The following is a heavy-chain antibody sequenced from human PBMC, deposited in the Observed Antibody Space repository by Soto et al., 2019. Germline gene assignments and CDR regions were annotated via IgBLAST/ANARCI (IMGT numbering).Heavy chain of an antibody. Sequence: LKISCKGSGYSFTSYWIGWVRQMPGKGLEWMGIIYPGDSDTRYSPSFQGQVTISADKSISTAYLQWSSLKASDTAMYYCARQVAGNFEDYYYGMDVWGQGTTVTVS. CDR2: IYPGDSDT. CDR3: ARQVAGNFEDYYYGMDV. J-gene: IGHJ6*02. CDR1: GYSFTSYW. V-gene: IGHV5-51*01. D-gene: IGHD6-19*01.